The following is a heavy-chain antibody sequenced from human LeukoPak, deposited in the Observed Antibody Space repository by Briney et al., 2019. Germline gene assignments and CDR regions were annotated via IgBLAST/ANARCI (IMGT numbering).Heavy chain of an antibody. CDR1: GFPFSAYS. CDR3: ARALVAGVTLNALDI. V-gene: IGHV3-21*01. Sequence: GGSLRLSCAASGFPFSAYSMNWVRQAPGKGLEWVSSISGSSSYMFYADSVKGRFTISRDNAKNSLYLQMNSLRAEDTAVYYCARALVAGVTLNALDIWGQGTMVTVSS. CDR2: ISGSSSYM. D-gene: IGHD2-15*01. J-gene: IGHJ3*02.